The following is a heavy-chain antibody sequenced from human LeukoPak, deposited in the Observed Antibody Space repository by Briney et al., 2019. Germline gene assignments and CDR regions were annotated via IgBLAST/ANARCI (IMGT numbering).Heavy chain of an antibody. J-gene: IGHJ4*02. Sequence: GGSLRLSCAASGFTFSSYSMNWVRQAPGKGLEWVSYISSSSSTIYYADSVKGRFTISRDNAKNSLYLQMNILRAEDTAAYYCAKDPYSYGSYFDYWGQGTLVIVSS. D-gene: IGHD5-18*01. CDR2: ISSSSSTI. CDR1: GFTFSSYS. V-gene: IGHV3-48*01. CDR3: AKDPYSYGSYFDY.